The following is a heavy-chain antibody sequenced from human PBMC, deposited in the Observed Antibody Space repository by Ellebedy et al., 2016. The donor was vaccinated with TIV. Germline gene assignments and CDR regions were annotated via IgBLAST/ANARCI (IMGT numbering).Heavy chain of an antibody. D-gene: IGHD1-1*01. CDR2: TRNKANSYTT. Sequence: GESLKISCAASGFTFSDHYMDWVRQAPGKGLEWVGRTRNKANSYTTEYAASVKGRFTISRDDSKNSLYLQMNSLKTEDTAVYYCAREVQLERRYYYYGMDVWGQGTTVTVSS. CDR3: AREVQLERRYYYYGMDV. J-gene: IGHJ6*02. CDR1: GFTFSDHY. V-gene: IGHV3-72*01.